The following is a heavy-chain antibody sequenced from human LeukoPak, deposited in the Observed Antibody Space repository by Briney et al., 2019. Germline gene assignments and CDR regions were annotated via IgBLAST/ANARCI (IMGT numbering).Heavy chain of an antibody. CDR3: ARHDYGPNWFDP. CDR1: GYSISSGYY. CDR2: IYHSGST. D-gene: IGHD4-17*01. V-gene: IGHV4-38-2*01. J-gene: IGHJ5*02. Sequence: SETLSLTXAVSGYSISSGYYWGWIRQPPGKGLEWIGSIYHSGSTYYNPSLKSRVTISVDTSKDQFSLNLSSVTAADSAVYYCARHDYGPNWFDPWGQGTLVTASS.